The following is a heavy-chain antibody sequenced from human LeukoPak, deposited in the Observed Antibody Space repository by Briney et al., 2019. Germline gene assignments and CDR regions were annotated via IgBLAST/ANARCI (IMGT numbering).Heavy chain of an antibody. CDR2: ISSYNGNT. J-gene: IGHJ6*02. CDR3: ARVIVDMVAASHTMDV. V-gene: IGHV1-18*01. Sequence: ASVKVSCKASGYTFTSYGISGVRRAPGQGLEGMGWISSYNGNTDYAQKLHGRVTMTTHTSTSPACMELWSLRSQPRTAYCGARVIVDMVAASHTMDVGGQRTTVTLPS. CDR1: GYTFTSYG. D-gene: IGHD5-12*01.